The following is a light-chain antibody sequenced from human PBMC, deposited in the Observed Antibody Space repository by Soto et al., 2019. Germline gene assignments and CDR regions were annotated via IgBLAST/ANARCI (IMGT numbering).Light chain of an antibody. CDR1: RSNIGAGYD. V-gene: IGLV1-40*01. Sequence: QSVLTQPPSVSRAPGQRVTISCTGSRSNIGAGYDVHWYQQLPGTAPKLLIYGNSNRPSGVPDRFSGSKSGTSASLAITGLQAEDEADYYCQSYDSSLSAVVFGGGTKLTVL. J-gene: IGLJ2*01. CDR2: GNS. CDR3: QSYDSSLSAVV.